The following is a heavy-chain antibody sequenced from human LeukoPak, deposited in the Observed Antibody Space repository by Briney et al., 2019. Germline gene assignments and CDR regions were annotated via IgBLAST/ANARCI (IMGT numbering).Heavy chain of an antibody. CDR3: ARDDGSATMGFDS. CDR1: GSTFSRSA. V-gene: IGHV1-69*13. CDR2: VIPILGTT. D-gene: IGHD1-26*01. J-gene: IGHJ4*02. Sequence: SVKVSCKASGSTFSRSAISWVRQAPGQGLEWMGGVIPILGTTNYTQRFQDRVSITSGDSTSTSYMEFRNLRSVDTAVYYCARDDGSATMGFDSWGQGTLVTVSS.